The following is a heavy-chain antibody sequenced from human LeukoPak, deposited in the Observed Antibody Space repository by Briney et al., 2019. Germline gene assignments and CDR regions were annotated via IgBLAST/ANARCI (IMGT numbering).Heavy chain of an antibody. CDR2: IRNDGSRQ. CDR1: AFTFSDYG. Sequence: PGGSLRLSCVASAFTFSDYGMYWVREPPGRGLGCVAFIRNDGSRQYYIDSVKGRFTISRDNSQNTVYLQVNNVTVEDTAVYYCAKDPLPYHLAGGGSHVKYIDHWGQGSLVTVSS. V-gene: IGHV3-30*02. D-gene: IGHD6-6*01. CDR3: AKDPLPYHLAGGGSHVKYIDH. J-gene: IGHJ4*02.